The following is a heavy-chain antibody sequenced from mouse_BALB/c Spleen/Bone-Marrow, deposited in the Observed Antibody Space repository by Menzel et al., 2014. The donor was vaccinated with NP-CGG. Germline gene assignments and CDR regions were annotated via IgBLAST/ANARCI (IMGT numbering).Heavy chain of an antibody. CDR3: ARRYGNYGNFDV. CDR1: GFTFSTYA. J-gene: IGHJ1*01. CDR2: ISRGGSYI. Sequence: EVNVVESGGGLVKPGGSLKLSCAASGFTFSTYAMSWVRQTPEKRLEWVATISRGGSYIYYPDSVKGRFTISRDNAKNTLFLQMSSLGSEDTAIYYCARRYGNYGNFDVWGAGTTVTVSS. V-gene: IGHV5-9-1*01. D-gene: IGHD2-1*01.